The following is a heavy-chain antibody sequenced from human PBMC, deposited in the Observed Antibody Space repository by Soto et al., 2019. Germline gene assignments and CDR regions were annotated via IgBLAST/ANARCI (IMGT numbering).Heavy chain of an antibody. CDR1: GGSFSGYY. CDR3: ARGSITGTTAFDY. Sequence: SETLSLTCAVYGGSFSGYYWSWIRQPPGKGLEWIGEINHSGSTNYNPSLKSRVIISVDTSKNQFSLKLSSVTAADTAVYYCARGSITGTTAFDYWGQGTLVTVSS. D-gene: IGHD1-7*01. CDR2: INHSGST. V-gene: IGHV4-34*01. J-gene: IGHJ4*02.